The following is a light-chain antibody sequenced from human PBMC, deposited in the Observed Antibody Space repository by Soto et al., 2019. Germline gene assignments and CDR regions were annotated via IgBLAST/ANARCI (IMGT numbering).Light chain of an antibody. CDR3: QQSKSYPIT. J-gene: IGKJ5*01. V-gene: IGKV1-16*02. CDR1: QDIRNY. CDR2: SAS. Sequence: DIQMTQSPSSLSASVGDRVTITCRASQDIRNYLGWFQQKPGKAPKPLIHSASSLQSGVPSKFSGSGSGTDFSLTISSLQPEDFATYYCQQSKSYPITFGQGTRLEI.